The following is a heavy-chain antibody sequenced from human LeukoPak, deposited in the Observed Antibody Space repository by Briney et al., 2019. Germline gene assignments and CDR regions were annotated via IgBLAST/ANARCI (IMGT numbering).Heavy chain of an antibody. V-gene: IGHV1-18*01. J-gene: IGHJ4*02. CDR2: ISAYNCNT. D-gene: IGHD2-15*01. Sequence: ASVKVSCKASGYTFTSYGISWVRQAPGQGLEWMGWISAYNCNTNYAQKLQGRVTMTTDTSTSTAYMELRSLRSDDTAVYYCARDAGYCSGGSCYFDYWGQGTLVTVSS. CDR1: GYTFTSYG. CDR3: ARDAGYCSGGSCYFDY.